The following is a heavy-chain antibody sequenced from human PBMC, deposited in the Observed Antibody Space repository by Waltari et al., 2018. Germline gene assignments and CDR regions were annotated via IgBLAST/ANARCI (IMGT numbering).Heavy chain of an antibody. D-gene: IGHD3-22*01. V-gene: IGHV4-38-2*01. CDR2: IYHSGST. CDR3: KGYDSSGYYGIPFDY. J-gene: IGHJ4*02. Sequence: QVQLQESGPGLVKPSETLSLTCAVSGYSISSGYYWGWIRQPPGKGLEWIGSIYHSGSTYYNPSLKSRVTISVDTSKNQFSRKLSSVTAADTAVYYCKGYDSSGYYGIPFDYWGQGTLVIVSS. CDR1: GYSISSGYY.